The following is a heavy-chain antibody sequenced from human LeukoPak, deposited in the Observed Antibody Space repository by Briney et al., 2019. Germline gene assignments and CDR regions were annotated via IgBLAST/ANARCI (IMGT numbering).Heavy chain of an antibody. CDR3: ARDSGRFDVFDI. CDR1: SGSISSYY. V-gene: IGHV4-4*07. CDR2: IYTSGST. Sequence: PSETLSLTCTVSSGSISSYYWSWIRQPAGKGLEWIGRIYTSGSTNYNPSLKSRVTISIDMSRNQFSLKLSSLTAADTAVYYCARDSGRFDVFDIWGQGTMVTVSS. J-gene: IGHJ3*02. D-gene: IGHD3-10*01.